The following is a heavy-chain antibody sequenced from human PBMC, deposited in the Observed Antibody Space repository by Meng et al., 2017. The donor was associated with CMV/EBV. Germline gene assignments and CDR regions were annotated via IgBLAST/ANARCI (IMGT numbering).Heavy chain of an antibody. CDR3: ARGRTIFDAFDI. Sequence: SETLSLTCTVSGGSISSSSYYWGWIRQPPGKGLEWIGSIYYSGSTYYNPSLKCRVTISVYTSKNQFSLKLSSVTAADTAVYYCARGRTIFDAFDIWGQGTMVTVSS. CDR1: GGSISSSSYY. D-gene: IGHD3-3*01. CDR2: IYYSGST. V-gene: IGHV4-39*07. J-gene: IGHJ3*02.